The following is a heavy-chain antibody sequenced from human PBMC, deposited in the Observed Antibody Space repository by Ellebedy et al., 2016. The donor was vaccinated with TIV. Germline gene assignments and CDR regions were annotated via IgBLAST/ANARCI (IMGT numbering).Heavy chain of an antibody. J-gene: IGHJ3*02. CDR2: ISWNSGSI. CDR1: GFTFDDYA. Sequence: GGSLRLSXAASGFTFDDYAMHWVRQAPGKGLEWVSGISWNSGSIGYADSVKGRFTISRDNAKNSLYLQMNSLRAEDTALYYCAKVRDQRWDELLGDDAFDIWGQGTMVTVSS. V-gene: IGHV3-9*01. D-gene: IGHD3-16*01. CDR3: AKVRDQRWDELLGDDAFDI.